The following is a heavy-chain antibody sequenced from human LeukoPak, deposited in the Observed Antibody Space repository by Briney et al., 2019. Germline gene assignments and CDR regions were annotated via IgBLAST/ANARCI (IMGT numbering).Heavy chain of an antibody. V-gene: IGHV1-46*01. J-gene: IGHJ5*02. Sequence: GASVKVSCKPPRYTFTNYYIHWVRQAPGQGLEWMGIINPSGGSTSYAQKFQGRVTMTKDTSTSTVYMELSSLGSEDTAVYYCARDHNFRDYYDSSGYLNWFDPWGQGTLVTVSS. CDR1: RYTFTNYY. CDR3: ARDHNFRDYYDSSGYLNWFDP. D-gene: IGHD3-22*01. CDR2: INPSGGST.